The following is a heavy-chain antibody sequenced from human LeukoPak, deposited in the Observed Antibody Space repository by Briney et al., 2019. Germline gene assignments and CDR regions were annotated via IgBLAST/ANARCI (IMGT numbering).Heavy chain of an antibody. CDR2: IYSGGGT. CDR3: MRDAS. V-gene: IGHV3-66*01. CDR1: GATVSSNH. J-gene: IGHJ4*02. Sequence: QPGGSLRLSCAVSGATVSSNHMSWVRQAPGKGLEWVSAIYSGGGTYYADSVKGRFTLSRDNSKNTLYLQMNSLRAEDTAIYYCMRDASWGQETLVTVSS.